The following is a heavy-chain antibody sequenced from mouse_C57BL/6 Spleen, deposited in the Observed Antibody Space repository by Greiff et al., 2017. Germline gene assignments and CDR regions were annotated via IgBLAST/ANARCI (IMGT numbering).Heavy chain of an antibody. D-gene: IGHD1-2*01. Sequence: EVKVVESGGGLVKPGGSLKLSCAASGFTFSDYGMHWVRQAPEKGLEWVAYISSGSSTIYYADTVKGRFTISRDNAKNTLFLQMTSLRSEDTAMYYCARYGPYRAMDYWGQGTSVTVSS. J-gene: IGHJ4*01. V-gene: IGHV5-17*01. CDR1: GFTFSDYG. CDR2: ISSGSSTI. CDR3: ARYGPYRAMDY.